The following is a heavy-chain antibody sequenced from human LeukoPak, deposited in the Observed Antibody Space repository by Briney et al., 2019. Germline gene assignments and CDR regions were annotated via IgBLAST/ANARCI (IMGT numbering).Heavy chain of an antibody. CDR1: GGTFSSYA. CDR2: IIPIFGTA. V-gene: IGHV1-69*05. J-gene: IGHJ2*01. Sequence: ASVKVSCKASGGTFSSYAISWVRQAPGQGPEWMGGIIPIFGTANYAQKFQGRVTITTDESTSTAYMELSSLRSEDTAVYYCARAMDYGDYPYFDLWGRGTLVTVSS. D-gene: IGHD4-17*01. CDR3: ARAMDYGDYPYFDL.